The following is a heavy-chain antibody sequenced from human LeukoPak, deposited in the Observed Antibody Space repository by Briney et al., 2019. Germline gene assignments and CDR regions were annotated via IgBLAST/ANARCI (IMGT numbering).Heavy chain of an antibody. J-gene: IGHJ5*02. V-gene: IGHV5-51*01. CDR1: GYSFTSYW. Sequence: GESLKISCKGSGYSFTSYWIGWVRQMPGKGLEWMGIIYPGDSDTRYSPSFQGQVTISADKSISTAYLQWSSLKASDTAMYYCARSHCGGDCFGSIYNWSTPGAREPWSPSPQ. CDR2: IYPGDSDT. CDR3: ARSHCGGDCFGSIYNWSTP. D-gene: IGHD2-21*02.